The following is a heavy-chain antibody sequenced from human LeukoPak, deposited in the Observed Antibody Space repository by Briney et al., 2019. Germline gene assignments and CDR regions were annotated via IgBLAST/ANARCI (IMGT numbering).Heavy chain of an antibody. CDR3: ARGRYCSGGSSHFRHYYYMDV. V-gene: IGHV3-48*03. Sequence: GGSLRLSCTASGFTFSSYEMNWVRQAPGKGLEWVSYISSSGSTIYYADSVKGRFTISRDNAKNSLYLQMNSLRAEDTAVYYCARGRYCSGGSSHFRHYYYMDVWGKGTTFTVS. CDR2: ISSSGSTI. CDR1: GFTFSSYE. J-gene: IGHJ6*03. D-gene: IGHD2-15*01.